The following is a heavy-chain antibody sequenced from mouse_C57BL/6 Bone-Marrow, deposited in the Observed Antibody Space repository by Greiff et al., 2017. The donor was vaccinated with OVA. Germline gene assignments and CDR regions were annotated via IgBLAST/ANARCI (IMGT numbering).Heavy chain of an antibody. D-gene: IGHD3-3*01. CDR3: AREGDLGFFDY. CDR1: GYAFTNYL. J-gene: IGHJ2*01. CDR2: INPGSGGT. V-gene: IGHV1-54*01. Sequence: QVQLKQSGAELVRPGTSVKVSCKASGYAFTNYLIEWVKQRPGQGLEWIGVINPGSGGTNYNEKFKGKATLTADKSSSTAYMQLSSLTSEDSAVYSGAREGDLGFFDYWGQGTTLTVSS.